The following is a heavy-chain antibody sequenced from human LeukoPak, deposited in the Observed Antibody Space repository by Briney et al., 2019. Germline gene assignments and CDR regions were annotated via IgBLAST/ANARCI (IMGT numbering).Heavy chain of an antibody. CDR3: ARGVIEMATMTDAFDI. CDR2: IYTSGST. J-gene: IGHJ3*02. Sequence: PSQTLSLTCTVSGGSISSGSYYWSWIRQPAGKGLEWIGRIYTSGSTNYNPSLKSRVTISVDTSKNQFSLKLSSVTAADTAVYYCARGVIEMATMTDAFDIWGQGTMVTVSS. V-gene: IGHV4-61*02. D-gene: IGHD5-24*01. CDR1: GGSISSGSYY.